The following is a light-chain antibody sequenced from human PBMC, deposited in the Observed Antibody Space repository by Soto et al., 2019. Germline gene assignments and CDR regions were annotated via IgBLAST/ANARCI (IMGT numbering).Light chain of an antibody. CDR1: SSNIGAGHD. J-gene: IGLJ1*01. Sequence: QSVLTQPPSVSGAPGQTVTISCTGSSSNIGAGHDVHWYQQLPGKAPTLLIYADHNRPSGVPDRFSGSKSGTSASLAITGLQAEDEADYYCQSYDSSLSGYVFGTGTKVTVL. CDR2: ADH. CDR3: QSYDSSLSGYV. V-gene: IGLV1-40*01.